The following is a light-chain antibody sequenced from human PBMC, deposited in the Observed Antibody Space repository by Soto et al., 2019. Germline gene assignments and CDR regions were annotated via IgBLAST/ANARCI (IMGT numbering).Light chain of an antibody. CDR2: SDN. Sequence: QSALTQPPSASGTPGQRVTISCSGSSSNIGTNTVIWYQQLPGAAPKLLIYSDNQRPSGVPDRFSGSKSGTSASLVISGLQSEDEADYYCAAWDVSLVVFGGGTQQTVL. CDR3: AAWDVSLVV. CDR1: SSNIGTNT. J-gene: IGLJ2*01. V-gene: IGLV1-44*01.